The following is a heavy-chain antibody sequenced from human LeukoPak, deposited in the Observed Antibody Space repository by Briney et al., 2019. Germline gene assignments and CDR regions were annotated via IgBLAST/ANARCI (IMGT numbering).Heavy chain of an antibody. Sequence: GGSLRLSCAASGFTFSSYGMHWVRQAPGNGLEWVAVISYDGSNKYYADSVKGRFTISRDNSKNTLYLQMNSLRAEDTAVYYCAKDAPFLDYGGNWFDPWGQGTLVTVSS. J-gene: IGHJ5*02. CDR1: GFTFSSYG. CDR2: ISYDGSNK. CDR3: AKDAPFLDYGGNWFDP. V-gene: IGHV3-30*18. D-gene: IGHD4-17*01.